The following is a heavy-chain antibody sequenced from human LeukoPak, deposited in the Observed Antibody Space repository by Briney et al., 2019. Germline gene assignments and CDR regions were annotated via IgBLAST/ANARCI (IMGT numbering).Heavy chain of an antibody. V-gene: IGHV3-48*03. J-gene: IGHJ4*02. CDR1: VFTFSSYE. CDR2: ISSSGSTI. CDR3: ARASFTGYSSGLIDY. Sequence: GGSLRLSCAASVFTFSSYELNWVRQAPGKGLEWVSYISSSGSTIYYVDSVKGRFTISRDNTKNSLYLQMNSLRAEDTAVYYCARASFTGYSSGLIDYWGQGTLVTVSS. D-gene: IGHD6-19*01.